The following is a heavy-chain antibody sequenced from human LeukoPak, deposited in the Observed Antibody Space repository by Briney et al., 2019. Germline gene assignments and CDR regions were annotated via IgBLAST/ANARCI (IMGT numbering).Heavy chain of an antibody. CDR2: IDSSGAYT. Sequence: PGGSLRLSCVASGFTFKNYAMSWVRQAPGKGLEWVSAIDSSGAYTYYADSVRGRFIISRDNSKNSMYLQMNSLRAEDTAVYYCARPQSSSGYYWPFDDWGQGTLVTVSS. CDR3: ARPQSSSGYYWPFDD. V-gene: IGHV3-23*01. CDR1: GFTFKNYA. J-gene: IGHJ4*02. D-gene: IGHD3-22*01.